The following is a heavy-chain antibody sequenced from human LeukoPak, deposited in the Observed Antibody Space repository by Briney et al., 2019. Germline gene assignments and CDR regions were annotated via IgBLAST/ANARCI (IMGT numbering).Heavy chain of an antibody. J-gene: IGHJ4*02. CDR3: TRDLVGATSDF. V-gene: IGHV3-74*01. Sequence: GGSLRLSCAASGFTFSSYWMSWVRQAPGKGLVWVSRINVDDGTIDYADSVKGRFTVSRDNAKNTVYLQMNSLRADDTAVYYCTRDLVGATSDFWGPGTLVTVSS. D-gene: IGHD1-26*01. CDR2: INVDDGTI. CDR1: GFTFSSYW.